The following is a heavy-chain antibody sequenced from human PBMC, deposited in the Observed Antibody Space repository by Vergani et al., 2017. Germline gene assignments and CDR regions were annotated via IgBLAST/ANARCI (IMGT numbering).Heavy chain of an antibody. Sequence: EVQLVESGGGLVQPGGSLKLSCAASGFTFSGSAMHWVRQAPGKGLEWVGRIRSKANSYATAYAASVKGRFTISRDDSKNTEYLQMTSRKTEDTAVYYCTSGIAVAALDYWGQGTLVTVSS. V-gene: IGHV3-73*01. J-gene: IGHJ4*02. CDR2: IRSKANSYAT. CDR3: TSGIAVAALDY. CDR1: GFTFSGSA. D-gene: IGHD6-19*01.